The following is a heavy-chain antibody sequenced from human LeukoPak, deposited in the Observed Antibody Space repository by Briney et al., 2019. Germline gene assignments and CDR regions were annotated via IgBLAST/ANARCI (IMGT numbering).Heavy chain of an antibody. Sequence: ASVKVSCKXSGGTFTSYAISWVRQTPGQGLEWMGGSIPIFATTNHSQKFQGRVTITTDEPRTTAYMELSSLRSEDTAVYYCARGGWVQQKYYMDVWGKGTTVTVSS. V-gene: IGHV1-69*05. J-gene: IGHJ6*03. CDR1: GGTFTSYA. D-gene: IGHD5-24*01. CDR3: ARGGWVQQKYYMDV. CDR2: SIPIFATT.